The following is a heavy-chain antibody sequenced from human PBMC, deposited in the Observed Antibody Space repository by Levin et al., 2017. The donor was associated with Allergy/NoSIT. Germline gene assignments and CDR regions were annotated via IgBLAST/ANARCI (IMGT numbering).Heavy chain of an antibody. Sequence: GGSLRLSCTASGFTFGDYAMSWFRQAPGKGLEWVGFIRSKAYGGTTEYAASVKGRFTISRDDSKSIAYLQMNSLKTEDTAVYYCTRVFPYPTIVVVITPFDYWGQGTLVTVSS. V-gene: IGHV3-49*03. D-gene: IGHD3-22*01. CDR2: IRSKAYGGTT. CDR3: TRVFPYPTIVVVITPFDY. J-gene: IGHJ4*02. CDR1: GFTFGDYA.